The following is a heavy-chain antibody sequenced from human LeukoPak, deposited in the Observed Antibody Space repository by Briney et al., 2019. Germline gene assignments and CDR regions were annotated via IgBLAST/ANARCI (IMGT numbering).Heavy chain of an antibody. CDR2: VYHSGST. Sequence: SETLSLTCTVSGGSISSYFWSWIRQPPGKGLEWIGYVYHSGSTSYSPSLKSRVTISVDTSKNQLSLKLSSVTAADTAVYYCASGVVNPPRYSDQRTRAFDIWGQGTMVTVSS. V-gene: IGHV4-59*01. J-gene: IGHJ3*02. CDR1: GGSISSYF. CDR3: ASGVVNPPRYSDQRTRAFDI. D-gene: IGHD5-12*01.